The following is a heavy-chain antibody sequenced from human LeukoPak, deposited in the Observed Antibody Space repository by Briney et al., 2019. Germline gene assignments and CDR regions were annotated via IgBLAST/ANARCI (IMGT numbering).Heavy chain of an antibody. CDR3: ARARYSSGCCEYFQH. CDR2: INPNSGGT. Sequence: ASVKVSCKASGYTFTGYYMHWVRQAPGQGLEWMGWINPNSGGTNYAQKFQGRVTMTRDTSISTAYMELGRLRSDDTAVYYCARARYSSGCCEYFQHWGQGALVTVSS. J-gene: IGHJ1*01. CDR1: GYTFTGYY. V-gene: IGHV1-2*02. D-gene: IGHD6-19*01.